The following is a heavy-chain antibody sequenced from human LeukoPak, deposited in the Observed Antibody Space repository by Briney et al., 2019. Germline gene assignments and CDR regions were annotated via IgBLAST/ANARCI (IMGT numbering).Heavy chain of an antibody. V-gene: IGHV1-2*04. CDR3: ARDGVYYYGSGSGYGMDV. CDR1: GYTSTGYY. Sequence: ASVKVSCKASGYTSTGYYMHWVRQAPGQGLEWMGWINPNSGGTNYAQKFQGWVTMTRDTSISTAYMELSRLRSDDTAVYYCARDGVYYYGSGSGYGMDVWGQGTTVTVSS. D-gene: IGHD3-10*01. J-gene: IGHJ6*02. CDR2: INPNSGGT.